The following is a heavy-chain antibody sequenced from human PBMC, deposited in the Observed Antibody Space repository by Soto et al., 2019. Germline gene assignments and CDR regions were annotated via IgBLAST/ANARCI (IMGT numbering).Heavy chain of an antibody. D-gene: IGHD3-9*01. Sequence: GGSLRLSCAASGFTFSSDSMNWVRQAPGKGLEWVSYISSSSSTIYYADSVKGRFTISRDNAKNSLYLQMNSLRDEDTAVYYCAREYFDWLRSFDYWGQGTLVTVSS. V-gene: IGHV3-48*02. CDR1: GFTFSSDS. J-gene: IGHJ4*02. CDR2: ISSSSSTI. CDR3: AREYFDWLRSFDY.